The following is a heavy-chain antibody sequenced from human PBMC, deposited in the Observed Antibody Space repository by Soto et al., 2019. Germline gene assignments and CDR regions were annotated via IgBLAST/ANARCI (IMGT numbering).Heavy chain of an antibody. CDR3: ASHLGGYNWNEGGDDLDI. D-gene: IGHD1-1*01. CDR2: IKQDGSEN. CDR1: GFTFSSYW. V-gene: IGHV3-7*03. J-gene: IGHJ3*02. Sequence: GGSLRLSCAASGFTFSSYWMSWVRQAPGKGLEWVANIKQDGSENYYVDSVKGRVTISRDTDKNSLYLQMNILRAEDAAVYYCASHLGGYNWNEGGDDLDIWGKGTMVTVSS.